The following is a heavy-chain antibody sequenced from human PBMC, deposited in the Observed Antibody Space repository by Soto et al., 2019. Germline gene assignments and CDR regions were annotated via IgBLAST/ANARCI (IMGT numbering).Heavy chain of an antibody. CDR3: ARVYVVRLVQWSI. Sequence: ASVKPSCTASGYTFTNYGISWVRQAPGQGLEWMGWISAYNGNTNYAQNLQGRVTMTTDTSTSTAYMELRSLRSDDTAVYYCARVYVVRLVQWSIWGQGTLVTVS. CDR2: ISAYNGNT. V-gene: IGHV1-18*04. J-gene: IGHJ4*01. CDR1: GYTFTNYG. D-gene: IGHD3-3*01.